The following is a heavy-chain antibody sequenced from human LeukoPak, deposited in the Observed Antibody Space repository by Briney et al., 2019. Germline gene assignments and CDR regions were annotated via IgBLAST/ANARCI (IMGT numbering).Heavy chain of an antibody. CDR3: ARRAYYDFVTGLFDP. V-gene: IGHV4-39*02. CDR2: IYYSGNT. Sequence: SETLSLTCTVSGGSISSSNYYWGWICQPPGKGLEWIGSIYYSGNTYYNSSLKSRVTISVDTSKNHFSLKLSSVTAADTAVYYCARRAYYDFVTGLFDPWGQGTLVTVSS. CDR1: GGSISSSNYY. J-gene: IGHJ5*02. D-gene: IGHD3-3*01.